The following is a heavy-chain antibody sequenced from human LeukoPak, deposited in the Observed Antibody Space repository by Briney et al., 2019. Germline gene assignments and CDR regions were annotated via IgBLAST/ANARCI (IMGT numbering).Heavy chain of an antibody. CDR3: ARDLDEWELLSGGNACDI. J-gene: IGHJ3*02. CDR2: INWNGGST. V-gene: IGHV3-20*04. CDR1: GFTFDDYG. D-gene: IGHD1-26*01. Sequence: GGSLRLSCAASGFTFDDYGMSWVRQAQGKGLGWVSGINWNGGSTGYAASVKGPFTISRDNAKNSLYLQMNSLRAEDTALYYCARDLDEWELLSGGNACDIWGQGTMVTVSS.